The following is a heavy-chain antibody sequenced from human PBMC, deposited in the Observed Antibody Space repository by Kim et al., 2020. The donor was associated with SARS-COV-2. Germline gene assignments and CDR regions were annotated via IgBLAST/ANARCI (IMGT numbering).Heavy chain of an antibody. CDR3: ARDKDDFGDYEGYFDL. Sequence: DSVKGRFTISRDNSKSTLYLQMNSLRAEDTAVYYCARDKDDFGDYEGYFDLWGRGTLVTVSS. V-gene: IGHV3-30*07. D-gene: IGHD4-17*01. J-gene: IGHJ2*01.